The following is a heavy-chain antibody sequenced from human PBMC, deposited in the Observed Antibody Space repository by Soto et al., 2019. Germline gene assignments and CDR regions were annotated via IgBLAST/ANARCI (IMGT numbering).Heavy chain of an antibody. Sequence: QVQLVQSGAEVKKPGASVKVSCKASGYTFTSYGISWVRQAPGQGLEWMGWISAYNGNTNYAQKLQGRVTMTTDTSTSTAYMELRSLRSDDTAVYYCARYAPWGILFLEWLVPRFDYWGQGTLVTVSS. V-gene: IGHV1-18*01. D-gene: IGHD3-3*01. CDR3: ARYAPWGILFLEWLVPRFDY. CDR1: GYTFTSYG. J-gene: IGHJ4*02. CDR2: ISAYNGNT.